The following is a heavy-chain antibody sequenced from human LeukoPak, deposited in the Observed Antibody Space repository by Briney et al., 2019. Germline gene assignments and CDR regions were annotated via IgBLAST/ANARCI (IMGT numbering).Heavy chain of an antibody. J-gene: IGHJ5*02. Sequence: PGGSLRLSCAASGFTFSNYDMHWVRQATGKGLEWVSGIDIPGNTYYPDSVKGRFTMSRESAENSLYLQMNSLRAGDTAVYYCARAVAGTHWFDPWGQGTLVIVSS. D-gene: IGHD6-19*01. CDR1: GFTFSNYD. CDR3: ARAVAGTHWFDP. V-gene: IGHV3-13*01. CDR2: IDIPGNT.